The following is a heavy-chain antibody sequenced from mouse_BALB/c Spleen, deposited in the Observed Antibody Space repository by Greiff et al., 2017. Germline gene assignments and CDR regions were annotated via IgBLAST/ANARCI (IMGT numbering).Heavy chain of an antibody. V-gene: IGHV5-12-1*01. Sequence: EVQVVESGGGLVKPGGSLKLSCAASGFAFSSYDMSWVRQTPEKRLEWVAYISSGGGSTYYPDTVKGRFTISRDNAKNTLYLQMSSLKSEDTAMYYCARCTTVVQAMDYWGQGTSVTVSS. CDR2: ISSGGGST. D-gene: IGHD1-1*01. CDR3: ARCTTVVQAMDY. CDR1: GFAFSSYD. J-gene: IGHJ4*01.